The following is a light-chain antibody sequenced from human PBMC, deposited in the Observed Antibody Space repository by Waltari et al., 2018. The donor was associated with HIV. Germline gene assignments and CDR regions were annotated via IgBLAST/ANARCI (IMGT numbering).Light chain of an antibody. Sequence: QAVLAQPPSVSGPPGQRVTISCSGSFSDIGSFPVSWYQQLPGPAPKLLLYGNQRLSGVPDRFSGSQSGTSASLAISGLQSEDEADFYCAAWDDTLKSLLFGGGTKLTVL. J-gene: IGLJ2*01. V-gene: IGLV1-44*01. CDR3: AAWDDTLKSLL. CDR2: GN. CDR1: FSDIGSFP.